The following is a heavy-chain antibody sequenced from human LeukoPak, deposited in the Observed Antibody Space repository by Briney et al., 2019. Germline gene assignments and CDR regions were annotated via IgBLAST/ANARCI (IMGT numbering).Heavy chain of an antibody. V-gene: IGHV3-48*01. CDR3: ARGLGSSNYKGHAFDI. D-gene: IGHD2-2*01. CDR1: GFIFSGQS. J-gene: IGHJ3*02. CDR2: IKSDSSIT. Sequence: GGSLRLSCAASGFIFSGQSMNWVRQAPGKGLEWVAYIKSDSSITHYADSVKGRFTISRDNGWSSLYLQMNSLRAEDTAVYYCARGLGSSNYKGHAFDIWGQGTMVTVSS.